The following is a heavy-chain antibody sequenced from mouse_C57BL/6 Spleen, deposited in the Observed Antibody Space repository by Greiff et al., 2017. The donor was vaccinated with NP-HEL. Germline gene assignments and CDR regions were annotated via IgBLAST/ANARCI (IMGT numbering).Heavy chain of an antibody. CDR1: GFNIKDYY. Sequence: VQLQQSGAELVRPGASVKLSCTASGFNIKDYYMHWVKQRPEQGLEWIGRIDPEDGDTEYAPKFQGKATMTADTSSNTAYLQLSSLTSEDTAVYYCTTAYYGNYDAMDYWGQGTSVTVSS. J-gene: IGHJ4*01. V-gene: IGHV14-1*01. CDR3: TTAYYGNYDAMDY. D-gene: IGHD2-1*01. CDR2: IDPEDGDT.